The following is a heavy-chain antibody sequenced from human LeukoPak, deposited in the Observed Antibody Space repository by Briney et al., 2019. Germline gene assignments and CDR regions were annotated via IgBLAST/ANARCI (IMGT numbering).Heavy chain of an antibody. J-gene: IGHJ4*02. Sequence: ASVKVSCKASGYSFTSNYIHWVRQAPGQGLEWMGGIIPIFGTANYAQKFQGRVTITADESTSTAYMELSSLRSEDTAVYYCARDSGSYLNGCWGQGTLVTVSS. CDR1: GYSFTSNY. D-gene: IGHD1-26*01. CDR2: IIPIFGTA. CDR3: ARDSGSYLNGC. V-gene: IGHV1-69*13.